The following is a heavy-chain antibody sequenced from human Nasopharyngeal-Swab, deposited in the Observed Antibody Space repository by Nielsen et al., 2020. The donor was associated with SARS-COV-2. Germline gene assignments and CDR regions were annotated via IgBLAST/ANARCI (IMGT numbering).Heavy chain of an antibody. CDR1: GGSIRSGGYY. CDR2: IYYSGST. CDR3: ARGLRDYVWGSYRSYFDY. Sequence: SETLSLTCTVSGGSIRSGGYYWSWIRQHPGKGLEWIGYIYYSGSTYYNPSLKSRVTISVDTSKNQFSLKLSSVTAADTAVYYCARGLRDYVWGSYRSYFDYWGQGTLVTVSS. V-gene: IGHV4-31*03. D-gene: IGHD3-16*02. J-gene: IGHJ4*02.